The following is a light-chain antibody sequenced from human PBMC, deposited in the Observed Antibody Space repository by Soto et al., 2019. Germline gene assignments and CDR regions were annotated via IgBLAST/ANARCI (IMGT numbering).Light chain of an antibody. Sequence: CALTQPPSVTGAPGQRVTISCTGSSSNIGAGYDVHWYQQLPGTAPKLLIYGNSNRPSGVPDRFSGSKSGTSASLAITGLQAEDEADYYCQSYDSSLSGSYVFGTGTKVTVL. CDR1: SSNIGAGYD. V-gene: IGLV1-40*01. CDR2: GNS. J-gene: IGLJ1*01. CDR3: QSYDSSLSGSYV.